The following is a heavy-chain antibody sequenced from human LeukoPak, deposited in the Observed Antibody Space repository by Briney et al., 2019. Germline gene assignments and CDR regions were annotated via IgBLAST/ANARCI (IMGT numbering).Heavy chain of an antibody. D-gene: IGHD3-10*01. CDR2: ISAYNGNA. V-gene: IGHV1-18*03. J-gene: IGHJ4*02. CDR1: GYTFTNYC. CDR3: ARTPKRFGELYQPGDS. Sequence: DSVTVSCKASGYTFTNYCITWVRQLPGQGLEWLGWISAYNGNANYAQKFQDRVTLTSDRSTSTAYMELRSLRSDDMAIYYCARTPKRFGELYQPGDSWGQGTPLTVSS.